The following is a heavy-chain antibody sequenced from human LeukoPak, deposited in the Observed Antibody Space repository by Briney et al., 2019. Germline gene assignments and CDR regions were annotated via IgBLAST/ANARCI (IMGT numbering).Heavy chain of an antibody. CDR1: GFTFSNYW. Sequence: GRSLRLSCAASGFTFSNYWVHWVRQAPGKGLVWVSRINPDGSTINYADSVKGRFAISRDNAKNTLYLQMNSLRAEDTAVYYCATAGNYRFDYWGQGTLVTVSS. CDR3: ATAGNYRFDY. J-gene: IGHJ4*02. CDR2: INPDGSTI. V-gene: IGHV3-74*01. D-gene: IGHD1-7*01.